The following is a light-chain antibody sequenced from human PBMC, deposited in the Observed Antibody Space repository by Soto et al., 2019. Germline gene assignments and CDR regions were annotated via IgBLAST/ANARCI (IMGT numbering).Light chain of an antibody. Sequence: QSVLTQPPSVSGVPGQRVTISCTGNSSNIGAGFDVHWYQQLPGTAPKLLIYDNSNRPSGVPDRFSGSKSGTSASLAITGLQAEDGTDYYCQSYDSRLSAVVFGGGTKLTVL. J-gene: IGLJ2*01. CDR3: QSYDSRLSAVV. V-gene: IGLV1-40*01. CDR1: SSNIGAGFD. CDR2: DNS.